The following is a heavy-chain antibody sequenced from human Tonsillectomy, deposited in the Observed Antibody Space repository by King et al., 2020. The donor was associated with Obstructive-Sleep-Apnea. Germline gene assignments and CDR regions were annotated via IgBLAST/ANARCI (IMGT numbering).Heavy chain of an antibody. CDR1: GYSFSTQG. V-gene: IGHV1-18*01. J-gene: IGHJ4*02. Sequence: QLVQSGAEVKKPGASVKVSCKASGYSFSTQGITWVRQAPGQGLEWMGWISAFNGNTNYAQNLQGRLTLTTDTSTSTAYMELRSLRSDDTAVYYCASQITLIVYWGQGTLVTVSS. D-gene: IGHD3-22*01. CDR2: ISAFNGNT. CDR3: ASQITLIVY.